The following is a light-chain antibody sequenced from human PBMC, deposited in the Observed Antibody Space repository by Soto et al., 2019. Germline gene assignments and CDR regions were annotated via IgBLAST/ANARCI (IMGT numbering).Light chain of an antibody. V-gene: IGKV3D-20*01. CDR3: QQYGSSPWT. CDR1: QSVSSSY. Sequence: EIVLTQSPATLSLSPGERATLSCGASQSVSSSYLAWYQQKPRLAPRLLIYDASSRATGIPDRFSGSGSGTDFTLTISRLEPEDFAAYYCQQYGSSPWTFGQGTKVEIK. CDR2: DAS. J-gene: IGKJ1*01.